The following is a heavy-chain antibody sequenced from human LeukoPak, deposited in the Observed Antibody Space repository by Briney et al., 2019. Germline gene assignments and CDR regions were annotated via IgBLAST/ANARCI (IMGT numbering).Heavy chain of an antibody. CDR2: IKQDGSEK. V-gene: IGHV3-7*03. Sequence: PGGSLRLSCAASGFTFSSYWMSWVRQAPGKGLEWVANIKQDGSEKYYVDSVKGRFTISRDNAKNSLYLQMNSLRAEDTAVYYCARQYCSSTSCYFFDIWGQGTMVTVSS. J-gene: IGHJ3*02. CDR3: ARQYCSSTSCYFFDI. CDR1: GFTFSSYW. D-gene: IGHD2-2*01.